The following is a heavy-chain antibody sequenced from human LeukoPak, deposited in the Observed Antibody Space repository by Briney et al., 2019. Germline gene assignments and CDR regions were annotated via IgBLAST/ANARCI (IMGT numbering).Heavy chain of an antibody. CDR2: LYSDGRT. V-gene: IGHV3-53*01. CDR3: ARGGGYYPIDY. Sequence: ETLSLTCAVYGGSISGYYWSWVRQAPGKGLEWVSVLYSDGRTYYADSVKGRFTISRDTSKNTLYLQVNSLRAEDTAVYYCARGGGYYPIDYWDQGTLVTVSS. D-gene: IGHD2-15*01. J-gene: IGHJ4*02. CDR1: GGSISGYY.